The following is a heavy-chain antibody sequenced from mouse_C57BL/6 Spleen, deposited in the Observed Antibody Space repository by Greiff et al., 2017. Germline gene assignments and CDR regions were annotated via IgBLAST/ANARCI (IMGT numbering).Heavy chain of an antibody. J-gene: IGHJ2*01. Sequence: EVKLQQSGPGLVKPSQSLSLTCSVTGYSITSGYYWNWIRKFPGNKLEWMGYISYDGSNNYNPSLKNPISITRDPSKNQFFLKLNSVTTEDTATEDCARDRGDYDDWDYWGQGTTVTVSA. CDR1: GYSITSGYY. V-gene: IGHV3-6*01. D-gene: IGHD2-4*01. CDR3: ARDRGDYDDWDY. CDR2: ISYDGSN.